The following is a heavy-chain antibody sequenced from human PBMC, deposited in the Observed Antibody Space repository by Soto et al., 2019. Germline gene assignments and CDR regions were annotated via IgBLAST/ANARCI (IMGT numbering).Heavy chain of an antibody. Sequence: SETLSLTCTLSGGSITSDHWSWIRQPPEKGLEWIGQIFYSGSTSYNPSLKNRVTISIDTSKKQFSLRLSSVTAADTAVYFCATYFTGGGGRAYWGQGTLVTVSS. CDR3: ATYFTGGGGRAY. V-gene: IGHV4-59*08. CDR1: GGSITSDH. D-gene: IGHD3-16*01. J-gene: IGHJ4*02. CDR2: IFYSGST.